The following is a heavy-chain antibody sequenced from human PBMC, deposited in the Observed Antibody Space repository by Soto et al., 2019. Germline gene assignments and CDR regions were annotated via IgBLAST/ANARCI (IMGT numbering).Heavy chain of an antibody. CDR3: ARIPRYSGSSISLQH. J-gene: IGHJ1*01. CDR2: INPNSGGT. Sequence: ASVKVSCKASGYTFTGYYMHWLRQSPGQGLEWMGWINPNSGGTNYAQKFQGRVTMTRDTSISTAYMELSRLRSDDTAVYYCARIPRYSGSSISLQHWGQGTLVTVSS. D-gene: IGHD1-26*01. V-gene: IGHV1-2*02. CDR1: GYTFTGYY.